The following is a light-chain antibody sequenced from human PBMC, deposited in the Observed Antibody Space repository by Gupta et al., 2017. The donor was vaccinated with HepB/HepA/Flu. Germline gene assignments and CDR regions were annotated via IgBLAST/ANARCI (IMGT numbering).Light chain of an antibody. J-gene: IGLJ3*02. CDR3: SSYTSRSTGV. Sequence: QSALTQPASVSGSPGQSITISCTGTSSDVGGYNFVSWYQQHPGKAPKLMIYDVSNRPSGVSNRVSGSKSGNTASLTISGLQAEDEADYYCSSYTSRSTGVFGGGTKLTVL. CDR2: DVS. V-gene: IGLV2-14*03. CDR1: SSDVGGYNF.